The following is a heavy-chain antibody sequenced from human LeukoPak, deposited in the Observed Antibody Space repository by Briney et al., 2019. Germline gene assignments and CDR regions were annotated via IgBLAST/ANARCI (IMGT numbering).Heavy chain of an antibody. Sequence: GGSLRLSCAASGFTFSYVYMTWIRQAPGKGLEWVSYISGDGANIFYADSVKGRFTVSRDNAKNSLYLQMNSLRGEDTAIYYCARKALVFGVTFIIPDAFDIWGQGTLVTVSS. CDR2: ISGDGANI. CDR3: ARKALVFGVTFIIPDAFDI. V-gene: IGHV3-11*04. D-gene: IGHD3-3*01. CDR1: GFTFSYVY. J-gene: IGHJ3*02.